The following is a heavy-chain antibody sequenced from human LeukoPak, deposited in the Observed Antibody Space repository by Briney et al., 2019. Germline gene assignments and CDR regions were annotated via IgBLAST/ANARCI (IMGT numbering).Heavy chain of an antibody. Sequence: GGSLRLSCSGSGFTFNKAWMSWVRQAPGKGLEWVGRIKSKNDGGTIDYAAPVKGRFTMSRDDSKDTLYLQMNSLKVEDTAVYYCTTHGAYWGQGTLVTVSS. CDR1: GFTFNKAW. V-gene: IGHV3-15*01. CDR3: TTHGAY. J-gene: IGHJ4*02. CDR2: IKSKNDGGTI. D-gene: IGHD3-16*01.